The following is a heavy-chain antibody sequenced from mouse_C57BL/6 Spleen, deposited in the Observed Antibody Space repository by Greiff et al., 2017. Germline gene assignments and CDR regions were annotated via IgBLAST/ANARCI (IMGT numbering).Heavy chain of an antibody. CDR2: ISSGGSYT. CDR3: ARQITVVAHWYFDV. J-gene: IGHJ1*03. D-gene: IGHD1-1*01. CDR1: GFTFSSYG. Sequence: EVQRVESGGDLVKPGGSLKLSCAASGFTFSSYGMSWVRQTPDKRLEWVATISSGGSYTYYPDSVKGRFTISRDNAKNTLYLQMSSLKSEDTAMYYCARQITVVAHWYFDVWGTGTTVTVSS. V-gene: IGHV5-6*01.